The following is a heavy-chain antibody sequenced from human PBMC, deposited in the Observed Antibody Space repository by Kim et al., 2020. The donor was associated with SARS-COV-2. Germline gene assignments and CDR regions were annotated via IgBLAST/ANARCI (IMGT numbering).Heavy chain of an antibody. CDR2: ISGSGGST. CDR1: GFTFSSYA. J-gene: IGHJ6*02. D-gene: IGHD2-15*01. CDR3: AKPSRRGKGYYYYGMDV. Sequence: GGSLRLSCAASGFTFSSYAMSWVRQAPGKGLEWVSAISGSGGSTYYADSVKGRFTISRDNSKNTLYLQMNSLRAEDTAVYYCAKPSRRGKGYYYYGMDVWGQGTTVTVSS. V-gene: IGHV3-23*01.